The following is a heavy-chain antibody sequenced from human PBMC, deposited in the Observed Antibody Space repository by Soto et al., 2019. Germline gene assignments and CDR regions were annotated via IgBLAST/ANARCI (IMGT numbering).Heavy chain of an antibody. Sequence: QVQLVESGGGVVQPGRSLRLSCAASGFTFSSYGMHWVRQAPGKGLEWVAVISYDGSNTYYADSVKGRFTISRDNSKNTLYLQMNSLRAEDTAVYYCAKDVSKYSSSPVFDYWGQGTLVTVSS. CDR3: AKDVSKYSSSPVFDY. V-gene: IGHV3-30*18. CDR1: GFTFSSYG. J-gene: IGHJ4*02. CDR2: ISYDGSNT. D-gene: IGHD6-6*01.